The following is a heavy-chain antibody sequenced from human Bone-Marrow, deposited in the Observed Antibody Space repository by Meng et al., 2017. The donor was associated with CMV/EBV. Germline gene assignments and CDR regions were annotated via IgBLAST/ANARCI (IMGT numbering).Heavy chain of an antibody. J-gene: IGHJ4*02. CDR2: IYHSGST. Sequence: SETLSLTCTVSGYSISSGYYWGWIRQPPGKGLEWIGSIYHSGSTYYNPSLKSRVTISVDTSKNQFSLKLSSVTAADTAVYYCAKAGGSLGEVDYWGQGTLVTVSS. D-gene: IGHD1-26*01. CDR3: AKAGGSLGEVDY. V-gene: IGHV4-38-2*02. CDR1: GYSISSGYY.